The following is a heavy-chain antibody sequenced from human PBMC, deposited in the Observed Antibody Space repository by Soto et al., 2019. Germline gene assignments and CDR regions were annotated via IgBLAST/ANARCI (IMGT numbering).Heavy chain of an antibody. V-gene: IGHV5-51*01. CDR2: IYPGDSDT. D-gene: IGHD1-1*01. CDR3: ARHLLRAGTNYFAS. Sequence: GEALKISCKGFGKNFTSDCIGWVPQMPGKGLEWMGIIYPGDSDTRYSPSFQGQVTISADKSISTAYLQWSSLKASDTAMYYCARHLLRAGTNYFASWGQGTLVTVSS. CDR1: GKNFTSDC. J-gene: IGHJ4*02.